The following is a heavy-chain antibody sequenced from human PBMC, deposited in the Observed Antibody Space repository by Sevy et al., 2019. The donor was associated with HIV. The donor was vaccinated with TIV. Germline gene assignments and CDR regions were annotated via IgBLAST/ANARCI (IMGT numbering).Heavy chain of an antibody. J-gene: IGHJ4*01. CDR2: ISGSSGLT. D-gene: IGHD6-25*01. CDR3: AKGTVAAPVGNYFDH. Sequence: GGSLRRSCAASGFSFMPYAMSWVRQAPGKGLEWVSGISGSSGLTYYAASVKGRFTISRDNSKNTLYLQMKNLRADDTAVYYCAKGTVAAPVGNYFDHWGHGALVTVSS. CDR1: GFSFMPYA. V-gene: IGHV3-23*01.